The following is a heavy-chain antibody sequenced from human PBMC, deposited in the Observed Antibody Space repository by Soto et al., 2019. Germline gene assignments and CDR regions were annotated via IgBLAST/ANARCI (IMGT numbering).Heavy chain of an antibody. J-gene: IGHJ3*02. D-gene: IGHD2-15*01. CDR2: IWYDGSNK. CDR1: GFTFSSYG. Sequence: QVQLVESGGGVVQPGRSLRLSCAASGFTFSSYGMHWVRQAPGKGLECVAVIWYDGSNKYYADSVKGRFTISRDNSKNTLYLQMNSLRAEDTAVYYCARDSAVVVAAPNDAFDIWGQGTMVTVSS. CDR3: ARDSAVVVAAPNDAFDI. V-gene: IGHV3-33*01.